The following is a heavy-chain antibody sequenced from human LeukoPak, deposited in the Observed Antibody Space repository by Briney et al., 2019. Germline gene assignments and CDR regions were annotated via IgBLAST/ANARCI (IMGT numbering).Heavy chain of an antibody. Sequence: SVNLSCNASGGTFSSYAISWVRQAPGQGLEWMGGIIPIFGTANYAQKFQGRVTITADESTSTAYMELSSLRSEDTAVYCCARAYGEYVAELDDWGQGTLVTVSS. CDR1: GGTFSSYA. CDR3: ARAYGEYVAELDD. V-gene: IGHV1-69*13. CDR2: IIPIFGTA. D-gene: IGHD4-17*01. J-gene: IGHJ4*02.